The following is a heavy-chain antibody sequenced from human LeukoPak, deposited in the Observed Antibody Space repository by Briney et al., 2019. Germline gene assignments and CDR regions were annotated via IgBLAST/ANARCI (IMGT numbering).Heavy chain of an antibody. Sequence: GGSLRLSCVASGFTFSSYWMYWVRQDPGKGLVWVSGMKGDGRDITYADSVKGRFTISRDNAKNTVYLQMNSLRAEDTGVYYCARDLRAPPGYWGQGTLVTVSS. CDR1: GFTFSSYW. D-gene: IGHD7-27*01. CDR2: MKGDGRDI. V-gene: IGHV3-74*01. J-gene: IGHJ4*02. CDR3: ARDLRAPPGY.